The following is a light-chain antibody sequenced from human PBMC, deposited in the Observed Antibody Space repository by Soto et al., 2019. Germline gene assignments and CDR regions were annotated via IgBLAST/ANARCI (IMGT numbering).Light chain of an antibody. Sequence: SYELTQPPSESVSPGQTASITCSGDKLGNKYACWYQQKPGQSPVLVIYKDSKRPSGIPERFSGSNSGNTATLTISGTQAMEEADYYCQVWDSSTRVFGGGTKLTVL. CDR3: QVWDSSTRV. V-gene: IGLV3-1*01. J-gene: IGLJ3*02. CDR1: KLGNKY. CDR2: KDS.